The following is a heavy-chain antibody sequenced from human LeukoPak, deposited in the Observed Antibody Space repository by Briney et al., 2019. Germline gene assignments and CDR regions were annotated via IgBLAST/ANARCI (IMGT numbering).Heavy chain of an antibody. CDR1: GYTFTSYG. V-gene: IGHV1-18*01. CDR2: ISAYNGNT. J-gene: IGHJ4*02. CDR3: AREHSRAWEPTRDYFDY. D-gene: IGHD1-26*01. Sequence: ASVKVSCKASGYTFTSYGISWVRQAPGQGLEWMGWISAYNGNTNYAQKLQGRVTTTTDTSTSTAYMELRSLRSDDTAVYYCAREHSRAWEPTRDYFDYWGQGTLVTVSS.